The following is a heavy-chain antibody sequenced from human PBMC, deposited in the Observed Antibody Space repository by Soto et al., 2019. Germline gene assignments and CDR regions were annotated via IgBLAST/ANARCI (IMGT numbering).Heavy chain of an antibody. CDR2: VFYTGSY. V-gene: IGHV4-59*08. J-gene: IGHJ4*01. CDR3: ARVHVMVVAGSTFDY. CDR1: GASINRYY. D-gene: IGHD6-19*01. Sequence: SETLSLTCSVSGASINRYYWSWLRQSPGKGLEWIGYVFYTGSYNYSPSLKSRVTMSVDTSKNQFSLRLTSVTAADTAVYYCARVHVMVVAGSTFDYWGHGTLVTVSS.